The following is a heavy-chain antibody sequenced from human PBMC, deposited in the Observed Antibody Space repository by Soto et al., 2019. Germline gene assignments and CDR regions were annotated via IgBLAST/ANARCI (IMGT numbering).Heavy chain of an antibody. CDR2: IIPIFGTA. J-gene: IGHJ2*01. D-gene: IGHD2-15*01. Sequence: SVKVSCKASGGTFSSYAISWVRQAPGQGLEWMGGIIPIFGTANYAQKFQGRVTITADESTSTAYMELSSLRSEDTAVYYCARDPTPTVVITEDWYFDLWGRGTLVTVSS. V-gene: IGHV1-69*13. CDR3: ARDPTPTVVITEDWYFDL. CDR1: GGTFSSYA.